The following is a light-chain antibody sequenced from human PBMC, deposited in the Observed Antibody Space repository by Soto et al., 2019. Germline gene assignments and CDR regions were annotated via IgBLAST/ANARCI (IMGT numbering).Light chain of an antibody. J-gene: IGLJ2*01. CDR1: TGAVTSGHY. Sequence: QAVVTQEPSLTVSPGGTVTLTCGSSTGAVTSGHYPYWFQQKPGQAPRTLIYETSNKHSWTPARFSGSLLGGKAALTLSGALPEDEAEYYCLLSYSGPRVFGGGTKLTVL. CDR2: ETS. V-gene: IGLV7-46*01. CDR3: LLSYSGPRV.